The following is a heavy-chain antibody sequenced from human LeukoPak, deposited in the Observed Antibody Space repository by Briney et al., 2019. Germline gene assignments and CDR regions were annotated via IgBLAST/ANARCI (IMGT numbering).Heavy chain of an antibody. CDR2: ISAYNGNT. Sequence: ASVKVSCKAPGYTFTSYGISWVRQAPGQGLEWMGWISAYNGNTIYAQKVKGRVTMTTDTSTSTAYMELRSLKSDDTAVYYCARASYCSDGSCYSDYWGQGTLVTVSS. V-gene: IGHV1-18*01. D-gene: IGHD2-15*01. J-gene: IGHJ4*02. CDR3: ARASYCSDGSCYSDY. CDR1: GYTFTSYG.